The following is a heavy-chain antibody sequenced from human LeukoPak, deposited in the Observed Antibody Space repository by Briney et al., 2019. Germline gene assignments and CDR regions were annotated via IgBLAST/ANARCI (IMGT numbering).Heavy chain of an antibody. Sequence: SETLSLTCAVYGGSFSGYYWSWIRQPPGKGLEWIGEINHSGSTNYNPSLKSRVTISVDTSKNQFSLKLSSVTAADTAVYYCARGDPNCSSTSCYRVWYFDLWGRGTLVTVSS. CDR3: ARGDPNCSSTSCYRVWYFDL. CDR2: INHSGST. CDR1: GGSFSGYY. V-gene: IGHV4-34*01. J-gene: IGHJ2*01. D-gene: IGHD2-2*02.